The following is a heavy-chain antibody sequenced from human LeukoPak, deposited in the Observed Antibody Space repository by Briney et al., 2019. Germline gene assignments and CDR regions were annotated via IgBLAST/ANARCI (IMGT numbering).Heavy chain of an antibody. D-gene: IGHD1-26*01. CDR1: GGSVSSGSYY. CDR2: MYLSRTT. CDR3: AGLVGRYSNGMYYYFDY. J-gene: IGHJ4*02. Sequence: SETLSLTCTVSGGSVSSGSYYWSWVRQPPGKGLEWVGEMYLSRTTTCNPSLRGRATISLDRSKNQVSLRLNSVTAADTALYYCAGLVGRYSNGMYYYFDYWGQGILVTVSS. V-gene: IGHV4-61*01.